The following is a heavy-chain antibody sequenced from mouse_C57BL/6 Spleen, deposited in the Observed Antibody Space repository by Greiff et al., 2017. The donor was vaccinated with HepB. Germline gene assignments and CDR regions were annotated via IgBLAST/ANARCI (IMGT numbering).Heavy chain of an antibody. CDR1: GYTFTDYY. CDR3: ASTALGPYFDY. CDR2: INPNNGGT. J-gene: IGHJ2*01. Sequence: DVQLQQSGPELVKPGASVKISCKASGYTFTDYYMNWVKQSHGKSLEWIGDINPNNGGTSYNQKFKGKATLTVDKSSSTAYMELRSLTSEDSAVYYCASTALGPYFDYWGQGTTLTVSS. D-gene: IGHD4-1*01. V-gene: IGHV1-26*01.